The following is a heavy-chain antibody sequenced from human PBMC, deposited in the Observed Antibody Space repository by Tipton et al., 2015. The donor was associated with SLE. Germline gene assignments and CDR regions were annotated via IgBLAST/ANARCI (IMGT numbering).Heavy chain of an antibody. J-gene: IGHJ5*02. CDR3: AKNEGYSYFDP. CDR2: ISGTGGST. D-gene: IGHD5-18*01. CDR1: GFTFSSYA. V-gene: IGHV3-23*01. Sequence: SLRLSCAASGFTFSSYAMTWVRQAPGKGLEWVSAISGTGGSTYYADSVKGRFTISKDNSKNTVYLQMNSLRTEDTAVYYCAKNEGYSYFDPWGRGTLVTVPS.